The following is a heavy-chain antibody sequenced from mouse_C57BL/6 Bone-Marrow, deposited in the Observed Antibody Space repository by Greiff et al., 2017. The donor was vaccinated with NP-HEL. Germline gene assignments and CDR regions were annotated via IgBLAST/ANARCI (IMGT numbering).Heavy chain of an antibody. CDR1: GYSITSGYY. Sequence: QSGPGLVKPSQSPSLTCSVTGYSITSGYYWNWIRQFPGNKLEWMGYISYDGSNNYNPSLKNRISITRDTSKNQFFLKLNSVTTEDTATYYCARENYDYDVESWFAYWGQGTLVTVSA. D-gene: IGHD2-4*01. CDR2: ISYDGSN. CDR3: ARENYDYDVESWFAY. V-gene: IGHV3-6*01. J-gene: IGHJ3*01.